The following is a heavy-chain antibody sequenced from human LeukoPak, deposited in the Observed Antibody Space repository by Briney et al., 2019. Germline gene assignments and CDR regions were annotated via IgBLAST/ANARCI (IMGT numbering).Heavy chain of an antibody. CDR2: IYSSGRS. V-gene: IGHV4-39*01. J-gene: IGHJ4*02. Sequence: SETLSLTCTVFPDSLSSSSSYWGWVRQPPGKGLEWIGWIYSSGRSYYNPALRSRVTMSIHSFKNQLSLKVASASAADTAVYYCAKPRQVRDSSDSWGQGTLVTVSS. CDR3: AKPRQVRDSSDS. D-gene: IGHD4/OR15-4a*01. CDR1: PDSLSSSSSY.